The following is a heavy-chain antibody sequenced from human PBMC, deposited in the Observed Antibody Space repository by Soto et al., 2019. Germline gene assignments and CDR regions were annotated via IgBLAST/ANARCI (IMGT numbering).Heavy chain of an antibody. CDR1: GFIFRSYG. V-gene: IGHV3-33*01. D-gene: IGHD3-10*01. J-gene: IGHJ4*02. CDR3: AREADAGLRWFGNADY. Sequence: QVQLVESGGGVAQPGWSLRLSCAASGFIFRSYGMHWVSQAPGKGLEWVAFIWYDGVNKYDADSVKGRFTISRDNSKNTLYLQRNSRRAEETAVYYCAREADAGLRWFGNADYGGQGTLVTVSS. CDR2: IWYDGVNK.